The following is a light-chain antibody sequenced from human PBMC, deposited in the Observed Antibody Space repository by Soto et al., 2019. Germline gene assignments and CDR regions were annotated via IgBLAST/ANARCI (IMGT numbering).Light chain of an antibody. J-gene: IGKJ1*01. V-gene: IGKV3-15*01. CDR2: GAS. CDR3: QNENNWSPAT. Sequence: VMTQSPATLSVSPGGSATLSCRASKSISRNLAWYQQKPVQAPRLLLYGASTRATGVPARLSCTGAGTEFTLTISSTQSEDIAAYYCQNENNWSPATFDQGTRVDIE. CDR1: KSISRN.